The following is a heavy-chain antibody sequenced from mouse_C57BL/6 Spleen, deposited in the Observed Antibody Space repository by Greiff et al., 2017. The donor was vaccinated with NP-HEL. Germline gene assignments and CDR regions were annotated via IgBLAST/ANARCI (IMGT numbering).Heavy chain of an antibody. CDR2: FYPGSGSI. Sequence: VHLVESGAELVKPGASVKLSCKASGYTFTEYTIHWVKQRSGQGLEWIGWFYPGSGSIKYNEKFKDKATLTADKSSSTVYMELSRLTSEDSAVYFCARHEEKDAPFDYAMDYWGQGTSVTVSS. J-gene: IGHJ4*01. CDR1: GYTFTEYT. CDR3: ARHEEKDAPFDYAMDY. V-gene: IGHV1-62-2*01.